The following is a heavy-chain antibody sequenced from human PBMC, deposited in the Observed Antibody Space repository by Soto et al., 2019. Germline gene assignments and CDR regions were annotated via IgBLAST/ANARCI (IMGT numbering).Heavy chain of an antibody. V-gene: IGHV3-33*01. Sequence: GGSLRLSCAASGFTFSSYCMHWVRQAPGKGLEWVAVIWYDGSNKYYADSVKGRFTISRDNSKNTLYLQMNSLRAEDTAVYYRASSYYYYDSSGQRCYCDYWGQGTLVTVSS. CDR3: ASSYYYYDSSGQRCYCDY. J-gene: IGHJ4*02. CDR1: GFTFSSYC. CDR2: IWYDGSNK. D-gene: IGHD3-22*01.